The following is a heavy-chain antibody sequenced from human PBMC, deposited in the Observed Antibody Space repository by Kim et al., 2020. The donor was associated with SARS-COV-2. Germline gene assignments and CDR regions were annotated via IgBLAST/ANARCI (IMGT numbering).Heavy chain of an antibody. CDR2: ITYDGSNK. J-gene: IGHJ6*02. CDR3: AKDSAYYDFWSGYLKGEEYYCYYGMDV. Sequence: GGSLRLSCAASGFTFSSYGMHWVRQAPGKGLEWVAVITYDGSNKYYADSVKGRFTISRDNSKNTLYLQMNSLRAEDTAVYYCAKDSAYYDFWSGYLKGEEYYCYYGMDVWGQGTTFTVSS. V-gene: IGHV3-30*18. D-gene: IGHD3-3*01. CDR1: GFTFSSYG.